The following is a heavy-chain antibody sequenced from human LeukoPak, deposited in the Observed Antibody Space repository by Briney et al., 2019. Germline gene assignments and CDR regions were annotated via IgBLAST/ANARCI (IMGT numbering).Heavy chain of an antibody. CDR3: AREEVITIFGVVSRRYSFDY. Sequence: GGSLRLSCAASGFTFSNYWMHWVRQAPGKGLVWVSRINTDGSSTSYADSVKGRFTISRDNAKNTLYLQMNSLRAEDTAVYYCAREEVITIFGVVSRRYSFDYWGQGTLVTVSS. D-gene: IGHD3-3*01. CDR2: INTDGSST. CDR1: GFTFSNYW. V-gene: IGHV3-74*01. J-gene: IGHJ4*02.